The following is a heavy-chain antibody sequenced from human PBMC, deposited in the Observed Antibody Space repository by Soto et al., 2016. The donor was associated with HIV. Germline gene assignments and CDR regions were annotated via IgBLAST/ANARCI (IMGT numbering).Heavy chain of an antibody. D-gene: IGHD3-10*01. CDR1: GYTFTSYD. Sequence: QVQLVQSGAEVKKPGASVKISCKASGYTFTSYDINWVRQATGQGLEWMGWMNPNSANTGYAQKFQGRVTITRNTSISTAYMELTSLTYDDTAVYYCARGGALDYWGRGTLVTVSS. CDR3: ARGGALDY. CDR2: MNPNSANT. V-gene: IGHV1-8*03. J-gene: IGHJ4*02.